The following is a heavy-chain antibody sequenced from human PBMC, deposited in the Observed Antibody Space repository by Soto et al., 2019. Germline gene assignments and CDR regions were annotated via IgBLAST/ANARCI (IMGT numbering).Heavy chain of an antibody. D-gene: IGHD2-21*02. Sequence: QVQLVQSGAEVKKPGASVKVSCKASGYTFTSYDINWVRQATGQGLEWMGWMNPNSGNTGYAQKFQGRVTMTRNTSINTAYMELSSLRSEDTAVYYCARGRGIVVVTGNRYFDLWGRGTLVTVSS. V-gene: IGHV1-8*01. CDR1: GYTFTSYD. CDR3: ARGRGIVVVTGNRYFDL. J-gene: IGHJ2*01. CDR2: MNPNSGNT.